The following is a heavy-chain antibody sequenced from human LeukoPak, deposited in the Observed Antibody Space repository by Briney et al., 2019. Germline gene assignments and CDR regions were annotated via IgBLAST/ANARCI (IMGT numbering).Heavy chain of an antibody. J-gene: IGHJ4*02. CDR1: GFTFRSYW. CDR2: IKQDGSEK. CDR3: ARDGYYDYVWGSYRYTYFDY. D-gene: IGHD3-16*02. V-gene: IGHV3-7*01. Sequence: GGSLRLSCAASGFTFRSYWMSWVRQAPGKGLEWVANIKQDGSEKYYVDSVKGRFTISRDNAKNSLYLQMNSLRAEDTAVYYCARDGYYDYVWGSYRYTYFDYWGQGTLVTVSS.